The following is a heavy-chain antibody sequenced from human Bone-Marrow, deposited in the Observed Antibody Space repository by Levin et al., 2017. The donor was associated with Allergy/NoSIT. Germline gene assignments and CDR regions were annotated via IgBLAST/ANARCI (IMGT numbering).Heavy chain of an antibody. CDR3: ASSLSGWFSL. CDR1: GFTFSSYW. Sequence: GGSLRLSCAASGFTFSSYWMHWVRQGPGKGLVWVSRMNGDGSSTSYADSVRGRFTISRDNAKNTLYLQMNSLRTEDTAVYHCASSLSGWFSLWGQGTLVTVSS. CDR2: MNGDGSST. V-gene: IGHV3-74*01. J-gene: IGHJ4*02. D-gene: IGHD6-19*01.